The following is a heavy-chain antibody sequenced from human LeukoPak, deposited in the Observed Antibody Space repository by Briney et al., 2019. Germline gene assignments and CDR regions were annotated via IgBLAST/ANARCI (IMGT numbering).Heavy chain of an antibody. V-gene: IGHV3-21*01. Sequence: GGSLRLSCAASGFTFSSYSMNWVRQAPGKGLEWVSSISSSSSYIYYADSVKGRFTISRDNAKNSLYLQMNSLRAEDTAVYYCASGGMNYDSSGYYYEGAYWGQGTLVTVSS. CDR3: ASGGMNYDSSGYYYEGAY. J-gene: IGHJ4*02. CDR2: ISSSSSYI. D-gene: IGHD3-22*01. CDR1: GFTFSSYS.